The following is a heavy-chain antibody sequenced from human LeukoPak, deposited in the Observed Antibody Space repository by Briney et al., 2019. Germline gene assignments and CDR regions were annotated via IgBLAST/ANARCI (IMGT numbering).Heavy chain of an antibody. CDR1: GYTFADYD. J-gene: IGHJ4*02. CDR2: LTPSSDNT. V-gene: IGHV1-8*03. CDR3: ARAYSSTWYFFDY. Sequence: ASVKVSCKTSGYTFADYDINWVRQAPGRGLEWMGWLTPSSDNTGYAQKFQGRATFTSNTSISTAYMELTSLRSEATAVYYCARAYSSTWYFFDYWGQGTLVTVSS. D-gene: IGHD6-13*01.